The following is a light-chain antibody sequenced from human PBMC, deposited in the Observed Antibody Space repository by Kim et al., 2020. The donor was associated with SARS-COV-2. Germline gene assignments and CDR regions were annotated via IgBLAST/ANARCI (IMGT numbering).Light chain of an antibody. CDR3: QAWDSSTVV. CDR1: KLGDKY. CDR2: QDS. J-gene: IGLJ2*01. V-gene: IGLV3-1*01. Sequence: SYELTQPPSVSVSPGQTASITCSGDKLGDKYACWYQQKPGQSPVLVIYQDSKWPSGIPERFSGSNSGNTDTLTISGTQAMDEADYYCQAWDSSTVVFGGG.